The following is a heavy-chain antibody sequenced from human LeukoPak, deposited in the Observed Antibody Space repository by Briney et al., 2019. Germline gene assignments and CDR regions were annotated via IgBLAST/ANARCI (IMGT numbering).Heavy chain of an antibody. J-gene: IGHJ6*02. CDR1: GFTVSSNY. CDR2: IYSGGST. CDR3: ARGELEVVYYYYGMDV. V-gene: IGHV3-53*01. Sequence: PGGSLRLSCAASGFTVSSNYMSWVRQAPGKGLEWVSVIYSGGSTYYADSVKGRFTISRDNSKNTLYLQMNSLRAEDTAVYYCARGELEVVYYYYGMDVWGQGTTVTVSS. D-gene: IGHD1-1*01.